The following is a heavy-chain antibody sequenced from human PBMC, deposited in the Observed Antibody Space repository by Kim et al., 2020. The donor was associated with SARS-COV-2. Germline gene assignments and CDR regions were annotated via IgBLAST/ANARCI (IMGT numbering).Heavy chain of an antibody. V-gene: IGHV3-48*03. J-gene: IGHJ3*02. Sequence: GGSLRLSCAASGFTFSSYEMTWVRQAPGKGLEGVSYVSVSGTTMYYADSVRGRFIISRDNARDSLYLQMNSLRAEDTAVYYCARRRRADAFDIWGLGIM. CDR2: VSVSGTTM. CDR3: ARRRRADAFDI. CDR1: GFTFSSYE.